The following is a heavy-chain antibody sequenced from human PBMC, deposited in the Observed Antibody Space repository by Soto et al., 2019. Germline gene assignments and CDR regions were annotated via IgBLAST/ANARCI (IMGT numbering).Heavy chain of an antibody. CDR1: GFTFSSYS. D-gene: IGHD3-3*01. CDR3: ARGTYYDFWSGPYARDTAGGAYYYYYMDV. V-gene: IGHV3-48*01. J-gene: IGHJ6*03. CDR2: ISSSSSTI. Sequence: GGSLRLSCAASGFTFSSYSMNWVRQAPGKGLEWVSYISSSSSTIYYADSVKGRFTISGDNAKNSLYLQMNRLRAEDTAVYYCARGTYYDFWSGPYARDTAGGAYYYYYMDVWGKGTTVTVSS.